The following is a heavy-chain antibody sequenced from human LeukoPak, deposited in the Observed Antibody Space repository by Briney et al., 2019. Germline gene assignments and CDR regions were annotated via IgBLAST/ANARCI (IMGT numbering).Heavy chain of an antibody. CDR1: GGSFSGYY. CDR2: INHSGST. V-gene: IGHV4-34*01. J-gene: IGHJ4*02. Sequence: PSGTLSLTCAVYGGSFSGYYWSWIRQPPGKGLEWIGEINHSGSTNYNPSLKSRVTISVDTSKNQFSLKLSSVTAADTAVYYCARGRAYRGRFDYWGQGTLVTVSS. CDR3: ARGRAYRGRFDY. D-gene: IGHD3-16*01.